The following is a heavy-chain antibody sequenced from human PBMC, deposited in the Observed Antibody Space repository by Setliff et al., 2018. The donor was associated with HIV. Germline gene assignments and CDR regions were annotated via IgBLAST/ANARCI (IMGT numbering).Heavy chain of an antibody. V-gene: IGHV3-21*04. D-gene: IGHD6-13*01. CDR3: AKWASLTASSWDY. J-gene: IGHJ4*02. CDR2: ISSSSSYL. CDR1: GFTFSHYN. Sequence: GGSLRLSCAASGFTFSHYNINWVRQAPGKGLEWVSSISSSSSYLYYADSVKGRFTISRDNSENTLYLQMNSLRADDTAVYYCAKWASLTASSWDYWGQGTLVTVPS.